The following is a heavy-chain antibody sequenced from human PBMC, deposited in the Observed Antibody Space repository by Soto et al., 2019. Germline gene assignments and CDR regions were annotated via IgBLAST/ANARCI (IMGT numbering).Heavy chain of an antibody. D-gene: IGHD2-21*01. J-gene: IGHJ1*01. Sequence: SETLSLTCTVSGGSIRSYYWSWIRQPPGKGLEWIGYIYYSGSTNYNPSLKSRVTISVDTSKNQFSLKLSSVTAADTAVYYCARSPGYSSEYFQHWGQGTLVTVSS. V-gene: IGHV4-59*12. CDR2: IYYSGST. CDR3: ARSPGYSSEYFQH. CDR1: GGSIRSYY.